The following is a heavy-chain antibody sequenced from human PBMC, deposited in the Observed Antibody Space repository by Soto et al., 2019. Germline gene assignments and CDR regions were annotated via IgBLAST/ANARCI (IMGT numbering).Heavy chain of an antibody. CDR1: GFTFSSYA. V-gene: IGHV3-23*01. Sequence: PGGSLRLSCAVSGFTFSSYAMSWVRLAPGKALEWVSAISGSGGSTYYADSVRGRFAISRDNSRNTLHLQMDSLRAEDTAVYQCAKVKGASTSGWYYWGQGTLVTVSS. CDR3: AKVKGASTSGWYY. D-gene: IGHD6-19*01. CDR2: ISGSGGST. J-gene: IGHJ4*01.